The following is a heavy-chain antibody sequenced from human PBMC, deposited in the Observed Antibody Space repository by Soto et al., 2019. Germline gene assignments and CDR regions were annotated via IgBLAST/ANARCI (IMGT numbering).Heavy chain of an antibody. CDR3: ASSYGSGYRAFDS. D-gene: IGHD3-10*01. CDR2: INPILSMS. CDR1: GDTFNFYS. J-gene: IGHJ4*02. V-gene: IGHV1-69*02. Sequence: QVQLVHSGAEVKKPGSSVRVSCKASGDTFNFYSINWVRQAPGLGLEWMGRINPILSMSNYAQRFQGRVTMTADKSTSTAYMDLSSVRSEDTAMYCCASSYGSGYRAFDSWGQGALVTVSS.